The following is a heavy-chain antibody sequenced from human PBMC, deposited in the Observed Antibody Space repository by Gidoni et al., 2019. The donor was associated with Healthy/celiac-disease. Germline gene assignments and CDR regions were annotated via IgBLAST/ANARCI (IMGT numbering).Heavy chain of an antibody. V-gene: IGHV3-21*01. Sequence: EVQLVESGGGLVKPGGSLSLSCAASGFTFSSYSMNWVRQAPGKGLEWVSSISSSSSYIYYADSVKGRFTISRDNAKNSLYLQMNSLRAEDTAVYYCARGDRRTTVVRSDYWGQGTLVTVSS. CDR2: ISSSSSYI. J-gene: IGHJ4*02. CDR3: ARGDRRTTVVRSDY. CDR1: GFTFSSYS. D-gene: IGHD4-17*01.